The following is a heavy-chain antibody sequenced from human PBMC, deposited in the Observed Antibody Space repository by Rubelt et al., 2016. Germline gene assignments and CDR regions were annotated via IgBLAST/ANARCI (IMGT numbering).Heavy chain of an antibody. CDR3: ARGHYDSSFSFCRGGMDV. CDR2: IIPILGIA. Sequence: QVQLVQSGAEVKKPGSSVKVSCKASGGTFSSYAISWVRQAPGQGLEWMGRIIPILGIANYAQKFQGGVRITADKSTGTAYMELSSLRSEDTAVYYCARGHYDSSFSFCRGGMDVWGQGTTVTVSS. J-gene: IGHJ6*02. CDR1: GGTFSSYA. V-gene: IGHV1-69*04. D-gene: IGHD3-22*01.